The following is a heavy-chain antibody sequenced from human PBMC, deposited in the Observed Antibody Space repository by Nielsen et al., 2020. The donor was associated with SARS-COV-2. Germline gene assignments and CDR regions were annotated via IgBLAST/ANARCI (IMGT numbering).Heavy chain of an antibody. V-gene: IGHV3-23*01. CDR3: ARHASEVTSTPTSGYQYHGMDV. CDR2: ISGSGGST. J-gene: IGHJ6*02. Sequence: GGSLRLSCAASGFTFSSYAMSWVRQAPGKGLEWVSAISGSGGSTYYADSVKGRFTISRDNSKNTAYLQMNSLETGDTAVYYCARHASEVTSTPTSGYQYHGMDVWGQGTTVAVSS. D-gene: IGHD2-21*02. CDR1: GFTFSSYA.